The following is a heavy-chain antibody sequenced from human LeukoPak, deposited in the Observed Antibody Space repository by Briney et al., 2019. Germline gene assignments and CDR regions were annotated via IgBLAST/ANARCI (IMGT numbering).Heavy chain of an antibody. CDR1: GFTLSSYA. V-gene: IGHV3-23*01. D-gene: IGHD7-27*01. CDR3: AKDLRGDHAYSFDY. J-gene: IGHJ4*02. CDR2: ISGSGGSR. Sequence: PGGSLRLSCAASGFTLSSYAMTWVRQAPGKGLEWVSAISGSGGSRYYADSVKGRFTISRDNSKNTLYLQMNSLRAEDTAVYYCAKDLRGDHAYSFDYWGQGTLVTVSS.